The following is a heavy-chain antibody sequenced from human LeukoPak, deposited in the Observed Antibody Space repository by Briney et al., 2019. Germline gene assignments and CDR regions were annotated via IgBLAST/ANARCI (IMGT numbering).Heavy chain of an antibody. J-gene: IGHJ6*02. CDR2: IYPGDSDT. D-gene: IGHD5-18*01. Sequence: TPGESLKISCKGSGYSFTSYWIGWVRQMPGKGLEWMGIIYPGDSDTRYSPSFQGQVTISADKSISTAYLQWSSLKASGTAMYYCARYVDTGYYYYRKDVRGQGTTVTVSS. CDR3: ARYVDTGYYYYRKDV. CDR1: GYSFTSYW. V-gene: IGHV5-51*01.